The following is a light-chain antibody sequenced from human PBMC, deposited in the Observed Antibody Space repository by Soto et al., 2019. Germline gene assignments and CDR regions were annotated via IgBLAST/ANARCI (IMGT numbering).Light chain of an antibody. Sequence: SVLTQPASVSGSPGQSITISCTGASSDVGGYNYVSWYQQHPGKAPKLMIYDVSNRPSGVSNRFSGSKSGNTASLTISGLQAEDEADYYCSSYTSSSTLEGFGTGTKVTVL. CDR3: SSYTSSSTLEG. J-gene: IGLJ1*01. CDR1: SSDVGGYNY. V-gene: IGLV2-14*01. CDR2: DVS.